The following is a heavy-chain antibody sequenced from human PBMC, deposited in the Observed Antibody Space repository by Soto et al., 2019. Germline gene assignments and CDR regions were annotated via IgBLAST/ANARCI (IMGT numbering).Heavy chain of an antibody. CDR2: ISSSRSYT. Sequence: QVQLVESGGGLVKPGGSLRLSCAVSGFTLSDYYMSWIRQAPGKGLEWVSYISSSRSYTNYADSVKGRFTISRDNAKNSLYLQMNSLSVEDTAVYYCARDADILTGSDAFDIWGQGTMVTVSS. CDR1: GFTLSDYY. D-gene: IGHD3-9*01. J-gene: IGHJ3*02. V-gene: IGHV3-11*05. CDR3: ARDADILTGSDAFDI.